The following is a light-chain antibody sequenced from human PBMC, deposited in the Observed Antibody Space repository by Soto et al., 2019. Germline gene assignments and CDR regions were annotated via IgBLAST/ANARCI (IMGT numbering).Light chain of an antibody. V-gene: IGKV1-39*01. CDR1: RSITSH. CDR3: QQTYSNPKT. Sequence: DIQMTQSPSSLSAFVGDRVTITCRASRSITSHLNWYQQKPGKAPELLIYAASSLQSGVPFRFSGSRSGTDFTLTISSLQPEDFATYYCQQTYSNPKTFGQGTKVDIK. CDR2: AAS. J-gene: IGKJ1*01.